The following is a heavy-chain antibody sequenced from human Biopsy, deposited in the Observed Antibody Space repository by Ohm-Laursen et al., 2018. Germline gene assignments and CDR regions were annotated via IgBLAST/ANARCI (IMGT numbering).Heavy chain of an antibody. D-gene: IGHD3-10*01. V-gene: IGHV1-18*01. CDR1: GGTFSDYA. CDR2: SSGYNGKT. CDR3: ARDRGYYYYYGMDV. Sequence: GASVKVSCKTSGGTFSDYAISWVRQAPGQGLEWMGWSSGYNGKTNYAQKFQGRLIMTTDTSTSTAYMDLRSLRSDDTAVYYYARDRGYYYYYGMDVWGQGTTVTVSS. J-gene: IGHJ6*02.